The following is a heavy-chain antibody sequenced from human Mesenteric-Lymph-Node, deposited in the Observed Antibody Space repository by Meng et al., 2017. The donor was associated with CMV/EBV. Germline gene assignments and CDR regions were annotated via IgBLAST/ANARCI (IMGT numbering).Heavy chain of an antibody. CDR3: TRERVGSTGSDY. D-gene: IGHD1-26*01. J-gene: IGHJ4*02. Sequence: GGSLRLSCVASGFTVSNKYIQWVRQAPGRGLEWVSVIYSGGSTYYADSVKGRFTISRDNSKNTLYLQMKSLRVEDTALYYCTRERVGSTGSDYWGQRTLVTVSS. V-gene: IGHV3-53*01. CDR2: IYSGGST. CDR1: GFTVSNKY.